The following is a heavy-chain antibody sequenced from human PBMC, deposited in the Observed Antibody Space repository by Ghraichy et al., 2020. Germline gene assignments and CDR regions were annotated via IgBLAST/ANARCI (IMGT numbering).Heavy chain of an antibody. Sequence: GGSLRLSCAASGFTFSSYWMSWVRQAPGKGLEWVANIKQDGSEKYYVDSVKGRFTISRDNAKNSLYLQMNSLRAEDTAVYYCARDTPYYYGSGSYSYSYYGMDVWGQGTTVTVSS. D-gene: IGHD3-10*01. J-gene: IGHJ6*02. CDR2: IKQDGSEK. V-gene: IGHV3-7*01. CDR3: ARDTPYYYGSGSYSYSYYGMDV. CDR1: GFTFSSYW.